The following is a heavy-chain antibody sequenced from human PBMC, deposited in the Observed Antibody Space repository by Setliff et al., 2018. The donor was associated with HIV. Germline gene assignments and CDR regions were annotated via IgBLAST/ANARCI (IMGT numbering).Heavy chain of an antibody. CDR3: ARDGSVSNTYYYYMDV. V-gene: IGHV3-23*01. D-gene: IGHD1-26*01. CDR2: ISGSGGST. CDR1: RFTFSSYA. J-gene: IGHJ6*03. Sequence: GGSLRLSCAASRFTFSSYAMSWVRQAPGKGLEWVSDISGSGGSTYYADSVKGRFTISRDNSKNTLYLQMNSLRVEDTAVYYCARDGSVSNTYYYYMDVWGKGTTVTVSS.